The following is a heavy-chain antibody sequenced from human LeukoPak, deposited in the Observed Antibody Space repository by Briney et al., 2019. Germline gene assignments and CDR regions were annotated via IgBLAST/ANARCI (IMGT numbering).Heavy chain of an antibody. J-gene: IGHJ3*02. CDR1: GFTFGTYA. V-gene: IGHV3-23*01. D-gene: IGHD1-26*01. CDR2: ISGGGGTT. CDR3: ARDSPSGLVGAAVFDI. Sequence: GGSLRLSCAASGFTFGTYAMSWVRQAPGKGLEWVSVISGGGGTTYYADSVKGRFTISRDSSKNTLYLQMNILRAEDTAVYYCARDSPSGLVGAAVFDIWGQGTMVTVSS.